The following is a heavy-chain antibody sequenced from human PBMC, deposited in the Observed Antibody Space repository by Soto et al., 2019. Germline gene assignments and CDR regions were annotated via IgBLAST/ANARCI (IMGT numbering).Heavy chain of an antibody. CDR2: ITSSSSYT. D-gene: IGHD2-8*01. J-gene: IGHJ4*02. V-gene: IGHV3-11*06. CDR3: ARGKNIVLMVYAIRPFDY. Sequence: QVQLVESGGGLVKPGGSLRLSCAASGFTFSDYYMSWIRQAPGKGLEWVSYITSSSSYTNYADSVKGRFTISRDNAKNSLYLHMNSLRAEDTAVYYCARGKNIVLMVYAIRPFDYWGQGTLVTVSS. CDR1: GFTFSDYY.